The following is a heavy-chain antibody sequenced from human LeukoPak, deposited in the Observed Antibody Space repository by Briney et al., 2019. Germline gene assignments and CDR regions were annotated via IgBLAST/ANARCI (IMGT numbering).Heavy chain of an antibody. CDR2: MNPNSGNT. V-gene: IGHV1-8*01. CDR1: GYTFTSYD. D-gene: IGHD3-9*01. J-gene: IGHJ4*02. Sequence: ASVKVSCKASGYTFTSYDINWVRQATGQGLEWMGWMNPNSGNTGYAQKFQGRVTMTRNTSISTAYMELSGLRSEDTAVYYCARGRGSYDILTGYYTNFDYWGQGTLVTVSS. CDR3: ARGRGSYDILTGYYTNFDY.